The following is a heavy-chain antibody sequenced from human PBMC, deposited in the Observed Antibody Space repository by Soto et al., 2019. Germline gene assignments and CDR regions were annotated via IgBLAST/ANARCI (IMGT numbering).Heavy chain of an antibody. D-gene: IGHD4-17*01. CDR2: ISGSGGST. Sequence: SLRLSCAASGFSFSTYAMSWVRQAPGKGLEWVSGISGSGGSTYYADSVKGRFTISRDNSKNTLYLQMNSLRAEDTAVCYCAKGRRGLITVTTNDYWGQGTLVTVSS. CDR1: GFSFSTYA. CDR3: AKGRRGLITVTTNDY. J-gene: IGHJ4*02. V-gene: IGHV3-23*01.